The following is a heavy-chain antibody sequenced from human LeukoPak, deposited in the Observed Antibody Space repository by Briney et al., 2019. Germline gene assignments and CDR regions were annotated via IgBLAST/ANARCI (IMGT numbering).Heavy chain of an antibody. V-gene: IGHV3-30*02. CDR1: GFTFSSYG. CDR2: IRYDGSNK. J-gene: IGHJ4*02. D-gene: IGHD2-15*01. CDR3: AKDVPRYCSGGSCSTIDY. Sequence: GGSLRLSCAASGFTFSSYGMHWVRQAPGKGLEWVAFIRYDGSNKYYADSVKGRFTISRDNSKNTLYLQMSSLRAEDTAVYYCAKDVPRYCSGGSCSTIDYWGQGTLITVSS.